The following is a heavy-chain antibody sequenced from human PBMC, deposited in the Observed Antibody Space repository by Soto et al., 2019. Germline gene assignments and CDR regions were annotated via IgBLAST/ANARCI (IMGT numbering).Heavy chain of an antibody. Sequence: ASVKVSCKASGYTFTSYDINWVRQATGQGLEWMGWMNPNSGNTGYAQKFQGRVTMTRNTSISTAYMEVSSLRSEDTAVYYCARIVPGITIFGVVSNYYHYMDVWGKGTTVTVSS. CDR2: MNPNSGNT. CDR1: GYTFTSYD. CDR3: ARIVPGITIFGVVSNYYHYMDV. D-gene: IGHD3-3*01. V-gene: IGHV1-8*01. J-gene: IGHJ6*03.